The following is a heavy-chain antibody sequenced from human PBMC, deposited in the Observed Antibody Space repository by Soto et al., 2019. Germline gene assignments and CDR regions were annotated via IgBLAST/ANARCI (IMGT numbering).Heavy chain of an antibody. V-gene: IGHV3-30*03. D-gene: IGHD3-22*01. CDR2: ISYDGSKA. CDR1: GFIFSSDG. J-gene: IGHJ4*02. CDR3: ARGAGELPVVTVGVFVF. Sequence: GGSLRLSCAASGFIFSSDGMEWVRQAPGKGLEWVALISYDGSKAYYADSVRGRFTISRDNSKNSLYLQMNSLRLEDTAIYHCARGAGELPVVTVGVFVFWGRGTLVTVSS.